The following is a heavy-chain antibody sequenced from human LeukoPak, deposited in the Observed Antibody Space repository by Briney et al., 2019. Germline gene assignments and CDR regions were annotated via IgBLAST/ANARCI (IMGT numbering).Heavy chain of an antibody. CDR2: MNPNSGNT. Sequence: ASVKVSCKASGYTFTSYDINWVRQATGQGLEWMGWMNPNSGNTGYAQKFQGRVTMTRNTSISTAYMELSSLRSEDTAVYYCARGYSPYCGGDCYDYYYYYYMDVWGKGTTVTVSS. D-gene: IGHD2-21*01. CDR1: GYTFTSYD. V-gene: IGHV1-8*01. J-gene: IGHJ6*03. CDR3: ARGYSPYCGGDCYDYYYYYYMDV.